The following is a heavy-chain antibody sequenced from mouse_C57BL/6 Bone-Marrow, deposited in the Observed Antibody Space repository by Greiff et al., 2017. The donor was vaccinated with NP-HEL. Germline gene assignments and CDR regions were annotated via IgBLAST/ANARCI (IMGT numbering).Heavy chain of an antibody. J-gene: IGHJ2*01. CDR1: GYTFTDYY. CDR3: ARGAGYYGSSPYYFDY. CDR2: INPNNGGT. V-gene: IGHV1-26*01. D-gene: IGHD1-1*01. Sequence: VQLQQSGPELVKPGASVKISCKASGYTFTDYYMNWVKQSHGKSLEWIGDINPNNGGTSYNQKFKGKATLTVDKSSSTAYMELRSLTSEDSAVYYCARGAGYYGSSPYYFDYWGQGTTLTVSS.